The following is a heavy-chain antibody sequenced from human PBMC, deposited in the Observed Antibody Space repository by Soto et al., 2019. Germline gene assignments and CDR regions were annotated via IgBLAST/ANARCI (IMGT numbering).Heavy chain of an antibody. J-gene: IGHJ5*02. CDR3: ARAHGSSWYNWFDP. CDR2: IVPLFGTT. V-gene: IGHV1-69*01. CDR1: GGNFSSDA. Sequence: QVQLVQSGAELKKPGPSVKVSCTASGGNFSSDAISWVRQAPGQGLEWMGGIVPLFGTTNYARKFKGRVTVTADESTTTVYMELSSMRFEDTAVYYCARAHGSSWYNWFDPWGQGTLVTVSS. D-gene: IGHD6-13*01.